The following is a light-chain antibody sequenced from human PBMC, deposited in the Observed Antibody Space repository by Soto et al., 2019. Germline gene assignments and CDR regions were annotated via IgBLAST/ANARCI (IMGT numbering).Light chain of an antibody. CDR1: QTISSN. Sequence: EIVMTQSPATLSVSPGERVTLSCRASQTISSNLAWYQQKPGQAPRLLIHGASTRASGVPDRFSGSGSGTDVTLTISSLQSEDFAVYYCQQYHNWPPQYTFGQGTKLQIK. V-gene: IGKV3-15*01. CDR3: QQYHNWPPQYT. CDR2: GAS. J-gene: IGKJ2*01.